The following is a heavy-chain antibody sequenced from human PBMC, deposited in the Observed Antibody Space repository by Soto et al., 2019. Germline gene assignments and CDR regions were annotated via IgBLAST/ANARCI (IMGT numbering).Heavy chain of an antibody. Sequence: SGPTLVNPTQTLTVTCTFSGFSLSTAVVAVSWIRQPPGKGLEWLALLYWDNDARYNPSLGTRLTVAKDASKNQVVLTVSNLDPVDTATYYCTHAPGQGLLGFESWGQGALVTVSA. CDR3: THAPGQGLLGFES. D-gene: IGHD1-26*01. J-gene: IGHJ4*02. V-gene: IGHV2-5*02. CDR1: GFSLSTAVVA. CDR2: LYWDNDA.